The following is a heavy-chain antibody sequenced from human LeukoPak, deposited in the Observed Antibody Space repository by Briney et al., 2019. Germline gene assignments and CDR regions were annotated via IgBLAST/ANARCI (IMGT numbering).Heavy chain of an antibody. D-gene: IGHD6-6*01. CDR2: ISAYNGNT. CDR3: ARGGSKQLAPAPFDY. V-gene: IGHV1-18*01. CDR1: GYTFTSYG. J-gene: IGHJ4*02. Sequence: ASVKVSCKASGYTFTSYGISWVRQAPGQGLEWMGWISAYNGNTNYAQKLQGRVTMTTDTSTSTAYMELSSLRSEDTAVYYCARGGSKQLAPAPFDYWGQGTLVTVSS.